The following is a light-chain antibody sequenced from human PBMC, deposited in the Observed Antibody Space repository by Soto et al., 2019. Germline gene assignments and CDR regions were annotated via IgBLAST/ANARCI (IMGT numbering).Light chain of an antibody. V-gene: IGLV2-23*01. Sequence: QSVLTQPASVSGSPGQSITISCTGTSSDVGSYNLVSWYQQHPGTAPKLMIYEAFKRPSGVSNRFSGSKSGDTASLTISGLQAEDEAGYYCCSYARSTTLYVFGTVTKVTVL. CDR3: CSYARSTTLYV. J-gene: IGLJ1*01. CDR2: EAF. CDR1: SSDVGSYNL.